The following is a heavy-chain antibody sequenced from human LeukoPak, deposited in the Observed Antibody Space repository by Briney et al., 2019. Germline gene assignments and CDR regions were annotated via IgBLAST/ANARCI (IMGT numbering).Heavy chain of an antibody. CDR3: AKDSRSNVGATDY. J-gene: IGHJ4*02. CDR1: GFTFSSYS. CDR2: INQDESEK. V-gene: IGHV3-7*03. D-gene: IGHD1-26*01. Sequence: GGSLRLSCAASGFTFSSYSMTWVRQAPGKGLEWVANINQDESEKYYVDSVKGRFTISRDNAKNSLYLQMNSLRAEDTAVYYCAKDSRSNVGATDYWGQGTLVTVSS.